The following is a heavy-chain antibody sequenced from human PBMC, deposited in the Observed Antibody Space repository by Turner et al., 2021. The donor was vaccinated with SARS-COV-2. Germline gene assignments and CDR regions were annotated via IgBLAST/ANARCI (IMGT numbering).Heavy chain of an antibody. CDR1: GFTFGNFA. CDR3: AADCTSASCYSRNADY. J-gene: IGHJ4*02. Sequence: EVQLLESGGGLLQPGGSLRLSCAASGFTFGNFAMTWVRQAPGRGLEWVSAISASGGDTHYADSVKGRFTISRDNSKSTLYLQVNSLRAEDTAMYYCAADCTSASCYSRNADYWGQGTLVTVSS. V-gene: IGHV3-23*01. D-gene: IGHD2-2*01. CDR2: ISASGGDT.